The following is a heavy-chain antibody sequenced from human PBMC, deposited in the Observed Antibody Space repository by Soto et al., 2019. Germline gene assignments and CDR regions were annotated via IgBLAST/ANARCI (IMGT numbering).Heavy chain of an antibody. J-gene: IGHJ4*02. CDR2: IRSKANSYAT. D-gene: IGHD3-22*01. CDR3: TNAYDSSGPPDY. V-gene: IGHV3-73*02. CDR1: GFTFSGSA. Sequence: EVQLVESGGGLVQPGGSLKLSCAASGFTFSGSAMHWVRQASGKGLEWAGRIRSKANSYATAYAASVKGRFTISRDDSKNTAYLQMNSLKTEDTAVYYCTNAYDSSGPPDYWGQGTLVTVSS.